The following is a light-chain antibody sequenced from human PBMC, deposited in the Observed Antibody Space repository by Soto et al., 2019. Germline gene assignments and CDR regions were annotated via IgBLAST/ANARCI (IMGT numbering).Light chain of an antibody. V-gene: IGLV1-40*01. CDR3: QSYDSSLSVVV. Sequence: QAVVTQPPSVSGAPGQRVTISCTGNNSNIGARYDVHWYQQLPGTAPKLLIYGNNHRPSGVPDRFSGSKSGTSASLAISGLQAEDEADYYCQSYDSSLSVVVFGGGTKLTVL. J-gene: IGLJ2*01. CDR2: GNN. CDR1: NSNIGARYD.